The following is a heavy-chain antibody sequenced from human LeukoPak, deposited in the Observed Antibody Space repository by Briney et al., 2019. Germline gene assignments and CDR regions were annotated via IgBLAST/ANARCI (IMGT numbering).Heavy chain of an antibody. CDR3: AKGDYYDLDY. CDR1: GFTFSSYS. D-gene: IGHD3-22*01. CDR2: ITSGVGIT. J-gene: IGHJ4*02. Sequence: GGSLRLSCAASGFTFSSYSMNWVRQAPGKGLEWVSIITSGVGITYYADSVKGRFTISRDNSKNTLYLQMNSLRAEDTAVYYCAKGDYYDLDYWGQGTLVTVSS. V-gene: IGHV3-23*01.